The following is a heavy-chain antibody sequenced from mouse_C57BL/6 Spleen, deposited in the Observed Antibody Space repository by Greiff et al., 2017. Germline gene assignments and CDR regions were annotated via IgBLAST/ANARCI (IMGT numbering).Heavy chain of an antibody. CDR1: GYSITSGYY. CDR3: ARDRMGRDYAMDD. J-gene: IGHJ4*01. V-gene: IGHV3-6*01. Sequence: EVQLQESGPGLVKPSQSLSLTCSVTGYSITSGYYWNWIRQFPGNKLEWMGYISYDGSNNYNPSLKNRISITRDTSKDQFFLKLNSVTTEDTATYYCARDRMGRDYAMDDWGQGTSVTVSS. D-gene: IGHD4-1*01. CDR2: ISYDGSN.